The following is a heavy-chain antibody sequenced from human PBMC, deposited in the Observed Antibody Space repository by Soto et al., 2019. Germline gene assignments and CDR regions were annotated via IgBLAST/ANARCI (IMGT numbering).Heavy chain of an antibody. D-gene: IGHD3-3*02. CDR3: ARVLGNDAFDI. V-gene: IGHV4-31*03. J-gene: IGHJ3*02. CDR2: IYYSGTA. CDR1: GGSISSGGYY. Sequence: ASETLSLTCTVSGGSISSGGYYWSWIRQHPGRGLEWMGYIYYSGTAYYNPSLKSRVTISVDTSKNQFSLKLSSVTAADTAVYYCARVLGNDAFDIWGQGTLVTVSS.